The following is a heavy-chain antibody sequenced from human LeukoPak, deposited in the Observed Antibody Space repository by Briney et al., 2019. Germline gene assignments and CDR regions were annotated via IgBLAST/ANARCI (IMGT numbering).Heavy chain of an antibody. J-gene: IGHJ3*02. V-gene: IGHV4-61*01. D-gene: IGHD1-26*01. CDR2: IYTSGST. CDR3: ARARKWGFTINEI. CDR1: GGSVSSDIYC. Sequence: SETLSLTCTVSGGSVSSDIYCWSWIRQPPGKGLEWIGSIYTSGSTNYNPSLKSRVTISLATSKNQFSLKLSSVTAADTAVYYCARARKWGFTINEIWGQGTMVT.